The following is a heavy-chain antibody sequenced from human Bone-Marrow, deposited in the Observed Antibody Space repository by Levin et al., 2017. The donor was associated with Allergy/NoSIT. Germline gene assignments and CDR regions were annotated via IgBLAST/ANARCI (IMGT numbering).Heavy chain of an antibody. CDR2: IWSDGNDK. J-gene: IGHJ4*02. Sequence: SCAASGFTFNDYAMHWVRQAPGKGLEWVAVIWSDGNDKSFADSVKGRFTISRDNSKNSLFLQMNSLRAEDTAVYYCATDSSRWSPKYYFDYWGQGTLVTVSS. V-gene: IGHV3-33*01. D-gene: IGHD3-22*01. CDR1: GFTFNDYA. CDR3: ATDSSRWSPKYYFDY.